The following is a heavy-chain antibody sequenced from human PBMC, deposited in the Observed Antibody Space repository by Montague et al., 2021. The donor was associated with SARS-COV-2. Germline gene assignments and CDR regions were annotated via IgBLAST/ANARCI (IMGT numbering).Heavy chain of an antibody. Sequence: SETLSLTCAVYGGSFSGYYWSWIRQPPGKGLEWIGEINHSGSTNYNPSLKSRVTISVDTSKNQFSLKLSSVTAADTSVYYCAKGRYRSSWYGRKNWFDPWGQGTLVTVSS. D-gene: IGHD6-13*01. V-gene: IGHV4-34*01. CDR2: INHSGST. CDR3: AKGRYRSSWYGRKNWFDP. J-gene: IGHJ5*02. CDR1: GGSFSGYY.